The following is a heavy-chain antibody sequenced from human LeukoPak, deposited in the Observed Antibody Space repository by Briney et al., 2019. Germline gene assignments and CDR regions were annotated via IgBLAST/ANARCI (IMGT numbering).Heavy chain of an antibody. CDR1: GGSISSYY. CDR2: IYYSGST. J-gene: IGHJ5*02. Sequence: SETLSLTCTVSGGSISSYYWSWIRQPPGKGLGWIGYIYYSGSTNYKPSLKSRVTISVDTSKNQFSLKLNSVTAADTAVYYCARGGYYGSGNDFRFDPWGQGTLVTVSS. D-gene: IGHD3-10*01. V-gene: IGHV4-59*01. CDR3: ARGGYYGSGNDFRFDP.